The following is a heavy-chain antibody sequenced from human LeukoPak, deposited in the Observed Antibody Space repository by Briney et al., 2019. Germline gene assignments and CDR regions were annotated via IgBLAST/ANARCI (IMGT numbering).Heavy chain of an antibody. V-gene: IGHV3-74*01. CDR2: INNDGSST. D-gene: IGHD3-16*01. CDR3: ARGRVGFVDY. Sequence: GGSLRLSCAASGFTFSRYWMHWVRQAPGKGLVWVSRINNDGSSTIYADSVKGRFTISRDNAKNTLYLQMNSLRAEDTAVYYCARGRVGFVDYWGQGTLVTVSS. J-gene: IGHJ4*02. CDR1: GFTFSRYW.